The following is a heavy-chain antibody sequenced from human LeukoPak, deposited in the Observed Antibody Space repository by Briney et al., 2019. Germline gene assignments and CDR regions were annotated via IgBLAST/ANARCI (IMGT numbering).Heavy chain of an antibody. J-gene: IGHJ6*03. V-gene: IGHV1-18*01. CDR1: GYTFTSYG. CDR3: ARDRGSTYYDFWSGYNYMDV. D-gene: IGHD3-3*01. Sequence: ASVKVSCKASGYTFTSYGISWVRQAPGQGLEWTGWISAYSGNTNYAQKLQGRVTMSTDTSTSTAYMELRSLRSDDTAVYYCARDRGSTYYDFWSGYNYMDVWGKGTTVTVSS. CDR2: ISAYSGNT.